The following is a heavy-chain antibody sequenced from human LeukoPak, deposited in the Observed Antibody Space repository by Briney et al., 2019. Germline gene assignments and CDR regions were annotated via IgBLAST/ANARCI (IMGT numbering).Heavy chain of an antibody. CDR1: GFTFSSYD. CDR2: IGTAGGT. D-gene: IGHD2-21*02. V-gene: IGHV3-13*01. J-gene: IGHJ5*02. CDR3: ARGLPSCGGDCYSSGNWFDP. Sequence: PGGSLRLSCAASGFTFSSYDMHWVRQATGKGLEWVSAIGTAGGTYYPGSVKGRLTISSENAKTSLYLQMNSLSAGDTAVYYCARGLPSCGGDCYSSGNWFDPWGQGTLVTVSS.